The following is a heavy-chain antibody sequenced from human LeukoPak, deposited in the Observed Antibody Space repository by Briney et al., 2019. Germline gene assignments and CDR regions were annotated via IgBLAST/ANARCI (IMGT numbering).Heavy chain of an antibody. J-gene: IGHJ4*02. V-gene: IGHV4-4*07. CDR1: GGSISSYY. CDR2: IYTSGST. CDR3: ARDGYYGSGSTLDY. Sequence: SETLSLTCTVSGGSISSYYWSWIRQPAGKGLEWIGRIYTSGSTNYNPSLKSRVTMSVDTSKNQFSLKLSSVTAADTAVYYCARDGYYGSGSTLDYWGQGTLVTVPS. D-gene: IGHD3-10*01.